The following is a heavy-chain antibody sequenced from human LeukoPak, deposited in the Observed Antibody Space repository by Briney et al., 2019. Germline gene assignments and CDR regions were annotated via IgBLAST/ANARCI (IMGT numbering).Heavy chain of an antibody. V-gene: IGHV3-7*04. CDR3: ARGYCAGSGCSSPPHY. Sequence: GGSLRLSCAASGFTFSTYWMTWVRRAAGKGLEWVANIEPDGSEKNYVDSVKGRFTISRDNAKNTLYLQMNSLRAEDTAVYNCARGYCAGSGCSSPPHYWGQGALVTVSS. CDR2: IEPDGSEK. CDR1: GFTFSTYW. D-gene: IGHD2-15*01. J-gene: IGHJ4*02.